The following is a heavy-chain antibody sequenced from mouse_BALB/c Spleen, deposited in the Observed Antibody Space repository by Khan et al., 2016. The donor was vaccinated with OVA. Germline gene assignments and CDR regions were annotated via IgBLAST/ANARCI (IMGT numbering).Heavy chain of an antibody. V-gene: IGHV2-6-1*01. J-gene: IGHJ4*01. CDR1: GFSLTNYG. CDR2: IWSDGST. CDR3: SRQPYYHYNVMDY. Sequence: QVQLKQSGPGLVAPSLSLSITCTISGFSLTNYGVHWVRQPPGKGLEWLVVIWSDGSTTYNSALKSRLTITKDNSKSQVFLKMNSLQTDDTAIYFCSRQPYYHYNVMDYWGQGTLVTVSS. D-gene: IGHD2-10*01.